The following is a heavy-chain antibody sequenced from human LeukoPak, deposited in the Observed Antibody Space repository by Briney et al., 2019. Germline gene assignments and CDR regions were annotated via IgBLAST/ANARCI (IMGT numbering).Heavy chain of an antibody. CDR3: VQYYYDSSGYPGLLNAFDI. J-gene: IGHJ3*02. CDR1: GFTFSSYW. D-gene: IGHD3-22*01. CDR2: INSDGSST. V-gene: IGHV3-74*01. Sequence: GSLRLSCAASGFTFSSYWMHWVRQAPGKGLVRVSRINSDGSSTSYVDSVKGRFTISRDNAKNTLYLQMNSLRAEDTAVYYCVQYYYDSSGYPGLLNAFDIWGQGTMVTVSS.